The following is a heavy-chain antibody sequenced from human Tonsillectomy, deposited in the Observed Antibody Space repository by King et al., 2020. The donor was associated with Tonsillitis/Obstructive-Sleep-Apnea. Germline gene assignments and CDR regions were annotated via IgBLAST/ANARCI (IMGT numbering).Heavy chain of an antibody. CDR2: LYYSGST. J-gene: IGHJ6*03. V-gene: IGHV4-39*01. CDR3: ARLDSCYYYMDV. Sequence: QLQESGPGLVKPSETLSLTCTVSGGSISSSSYYWGWIRQPPGKGLEWIGSLYYSGSTYYNPSLKSRVTISVDTSKNQFSLKLSSVTAADTAVYYCARLDSCYYYMDVWGKGTTVTVSS. D-gene: IGHD3-22*01. CDR1: GGSISSSSYY.